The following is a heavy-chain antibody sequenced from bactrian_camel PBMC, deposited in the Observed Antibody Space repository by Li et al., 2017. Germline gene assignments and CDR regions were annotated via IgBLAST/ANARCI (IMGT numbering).Heavy chain of an antibody. CDR1: GYDYSDYC. CDR2: IHSGDGTT. V-gene: IGHV3S31*01. D-gene: IGHD1*01. Sequence: VQLVESGGGSVQAGGSLILSCVASGYDYSDYCMGWFRQAPGKEREGVAVIHSGDGTTYYDDAVKGRFTIVQDNAKNTLFLQMNSLKPEDTAMYYCAAMMCMDAVHNPNDLLRAVNFWGQGTQVTVS. J-gene: IGHJ4*01. CDR3: AAMMCMDAVHNPNDLLRAVNF.